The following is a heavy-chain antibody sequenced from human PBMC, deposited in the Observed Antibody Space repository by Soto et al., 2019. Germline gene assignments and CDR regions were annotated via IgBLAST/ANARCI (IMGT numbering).Heavy chain of an antibody. V-gene: IGHV3-23*01. D-gene: IGHD2-2*02. CDR3: ARVAGHTVCNWFDP. J-gene: IGHJ5*02. Sequence: GGSLRLSCSASGFTFSNFAMGWVRQAPGKGLEWVSTISGPADKTYYADSVQGRFTISRDNSGNTLSLQMSSLRVDDTAVYYCARVAGHTVCNWFDPWGQGTLVTVSS. CDR2: ISGPADKT. CDR1: GFTFSNFA.